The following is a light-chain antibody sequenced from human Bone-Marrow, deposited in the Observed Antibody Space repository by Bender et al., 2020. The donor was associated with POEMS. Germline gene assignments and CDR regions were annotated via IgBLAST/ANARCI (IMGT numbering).Light chain of an antibody. Sequence: SYELTQPPSVSVSPGQTARIPCSGDALSKQFGYWYQQRPGQAPVMVIYKDTERPSGIPERFSGSSSGTTVTLTISGVREEDEAAYYCQSADSSGSSVIFGGGTKVTVL. CDR1: ALSKQF. J-gene: IGLJ2*01. CDR3: QSADSSGSSVI. V-gene: IGLV3-25*03. CDR2: KDT.